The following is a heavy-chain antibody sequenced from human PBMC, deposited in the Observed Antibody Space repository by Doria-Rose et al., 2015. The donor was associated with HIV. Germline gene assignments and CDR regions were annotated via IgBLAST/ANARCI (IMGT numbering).Heavy chain of an antibody. D-gene: IGHD6-13*01. CDR3: ARIKSSRWYHKYYFDF. Sequence: QITLKESGPVLVKPTETLTLTCTVSGVSLSSPGMGVSWIRQPPGKALEWLANIFSDDERSHKTSLKSRLTISRGTSKSQVVLTVTDMDPVDTATYYCARIKSSRWYHKYYFDFWGQGTLVIVSA. V-gene: IGHV2-26*01. CDR1: GVSLSSPGMG. J-gene: IGHJ4*02. CDR2: IFSDDER.